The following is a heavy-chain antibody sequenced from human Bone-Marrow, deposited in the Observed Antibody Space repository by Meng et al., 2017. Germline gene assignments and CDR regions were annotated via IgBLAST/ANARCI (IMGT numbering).Heavy chain of an antibody. D-gene: IGHD4-23*01. CDR2: INSDGSST. V-gene: IGHV3-74*01. Sequence: GESLKISCAASGFTFSSYWMHWVRQAPGKGLVWVSRINSDGSSTSYADSVKGRFTISRDNAKNTLYLQMNSLRAEDTAVYYCARAAVTVVTPFDYWGQGTLVTVSS. CDR1: GFTFSSYW. J-gene: IGHJ4*02. CDR3: ARAAVTVVTPFDY.